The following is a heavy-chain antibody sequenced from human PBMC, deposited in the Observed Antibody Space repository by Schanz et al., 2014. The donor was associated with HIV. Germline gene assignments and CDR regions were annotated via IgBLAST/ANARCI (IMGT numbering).Heavy chain of an antibody. D-gene: IGHD2-21*01. Sequence: QVPLVQSGAEVRKPGTSVMVSCKASGGPFSNYALNWVRQAPGQGLEWMGGIIPMLETVNYGQKFQGRVTITADKSTSTGYMELTSLRSDDTAVYYCARDDVLDSLASWGQGTLVTVSS. V-gene: IGHV1-69*06. CDR2: IIPMLETV. J-gene: IGHJ5*02. CDR1: GGPFSNYA. CDR3: ARDDVLDSLAS.